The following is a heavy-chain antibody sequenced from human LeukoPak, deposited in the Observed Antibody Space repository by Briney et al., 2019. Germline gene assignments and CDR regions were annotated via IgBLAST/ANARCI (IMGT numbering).Heavy chain of an antibody. D-gene: IGHD3-16*01. CDR1: GFTFSSYA. Sequence: GGSLRLSCAASGFTFSSYAMHWVRQAPGKGLEWVAVISYDGSNKYYADSVKGRFTISRDNSKNTLYLQMNSLRAEDTAVYYCASPPSPATYGLVDYWGQGTLVTVSS. J-gene: IGHJ4*02. V-gene: IGHV3-30-3*01. CDR2: ISYDGSNK. CDR3: ASPPSPATYGLVDY.